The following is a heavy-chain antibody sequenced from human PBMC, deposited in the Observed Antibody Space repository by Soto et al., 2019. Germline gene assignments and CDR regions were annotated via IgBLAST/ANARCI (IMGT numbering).Heavy chain of an antibody. CDR2: INAGNGNT. D-gene: IGHD2-2*01. CDR1: GYTFTSYA. CDR3: VRDIVVVPTHDYYYYYGMDV. J-gene: IGHJ6*02. V-gene: IGHV1-3*01. Sequence: GASVKVSCKASGYTFTSYAMHWVRQAPGQRLEWMGWINAGNGNTKFSQKFQGRVTITRDSSASTAYMELSSLSSEDTAVFFCVRDIVVVPTHDYYYYYGMDVWGQGTTVTVSS.